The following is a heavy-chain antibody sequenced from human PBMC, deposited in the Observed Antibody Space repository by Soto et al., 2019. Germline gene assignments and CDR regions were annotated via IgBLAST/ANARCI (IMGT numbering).Heavy chain of an antibody. V-gene: IGHV4-4*02. CDR3: ARGENIGARPHAFDI. Sequence: QVQLQESAPGLVKPSGTLSLTCAVSSGSISSSNWWSWVRQPPGKGLEWIGEIYHSGSTNYNPSLKRRVNISGDKSKNQFSLKLSYVTAADTDVYYCARGENIGARPHAFDIWGQGTMVTLSS. D-gene: IGHD6-6*01. J-gene: IGHJ3*02. CDR2: IYHSGST. CDR1: SGSISSSNW.